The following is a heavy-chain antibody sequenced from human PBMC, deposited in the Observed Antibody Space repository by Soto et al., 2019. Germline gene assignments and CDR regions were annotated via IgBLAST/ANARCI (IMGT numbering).Heavy chain of an antibody. CDR1: GFTFSSYA. J-gene: IGHJ4*02. CDR2: ISGSGGST. Sequence: GGSLRLSCAAAGFTFSSYAMSWVRQAPGKGLEWVSAISGSGGSTYYADSVKGRFTISRDNAKNSLYLQMNSLRAEDTAVYYCAAPDLYSSSSSLDFDYWGQGTLVTVSS. V-gene: IGHV3-23*01. CDR3: AAPDLYSSSSSLDFDY. D-gene: IGHD6-6*01.